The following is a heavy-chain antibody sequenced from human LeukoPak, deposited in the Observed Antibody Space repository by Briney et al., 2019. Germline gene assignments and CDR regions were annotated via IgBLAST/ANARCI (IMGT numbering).Heavy chain of an antibody. V-gene: IGHV1-69*06. J-gene: IGHJ5*02. CDR1: GGTFSSYA. D-gene: IGHD3-10*01. CDR3: ARGRLWFGELHPTRYNWFDP. Sequence: GSSVKVSCKASGGTFSSYAISWVRQAPGQGLEWMGGIIPIFGTANYAQKFQGRVTITADKSTSTAYMELSSLRSEDTAVYYCARGRLWFGELHPTRYNWFDPWGQGTLVTVSS. CDR2: IIPIFGTA.